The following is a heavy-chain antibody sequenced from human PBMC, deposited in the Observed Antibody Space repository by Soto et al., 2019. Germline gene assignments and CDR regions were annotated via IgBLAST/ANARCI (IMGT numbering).Heavy chain of an antibody. Sequence: ASVKVSCKASGYTFTSYGISWVRQAPGQGLEWVGWISAYNGNTNYAQKLQGRVTMTTDTSTSTAYMELRSLRSDDTAVYYCARDFRDYNWNYEELYYYYGMDVWGQGTTVTVSS. J-gene: IGHJ6*02. CDR1: GYTFTSYG. D-gene: IGHD1-7*01. V-gene: IGHV1-18*04. CDR2: ISAYNGNT. CDR3: ARDFRDYNWNYEELYYYYGMDV.